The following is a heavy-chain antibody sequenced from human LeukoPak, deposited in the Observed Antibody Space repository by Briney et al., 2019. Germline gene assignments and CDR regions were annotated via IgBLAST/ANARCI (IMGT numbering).Heavy chain of an antibody. CDR2: ISSSSSYI. Sequence: PGGSLRLSCAASGFTFSSYSMNWVRQAPGKGLEWVSSISSSSSYIYYADSVKGRFTISRDNAKNSLYLQMHSLRAEDTAVYYCARDRGYYDDISGYYDYCGQGTLVTVSS. V-gene: IGHV3-21*01. D-gene: IGHD3-22*01. CDR1: GFTFSSYS. CDR3: ARDRGYYDDISGYYDY. J-gene: IGHJ4*02.